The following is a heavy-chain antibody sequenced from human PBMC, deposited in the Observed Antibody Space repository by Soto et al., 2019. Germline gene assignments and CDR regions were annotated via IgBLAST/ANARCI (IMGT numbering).Heavy chain of an antibody. J-gene: IGHJ6*02. D-gene: IGHD2-15*01. CDR1: GGTFSRYT. V-gene: IGHV1-69*02. Sequence: QVQLVQSGAEVKKPGSSVKVSCKASGGTFSRYTISWVRQAPGQGLEWMGRIIPILDIPNYAQNFQGRVTITADKYPSTAYMELSSLRSDDTAVYYCASHFTGVLVLGASPPGGDNYGWDVWGQGTTVTVSS. CDR2: IIPILDIP. CDR3: ASHFTGVLVLGASPPGGDNYGWDV.